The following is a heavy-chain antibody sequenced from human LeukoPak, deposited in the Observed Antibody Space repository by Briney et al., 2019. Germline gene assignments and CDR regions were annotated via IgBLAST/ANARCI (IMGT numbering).Heavy chain of an antibody. V-gene: IGHV4-30-4*08. J-gene: IGHJ4*02. CDR3: ARTYDYVWGSYRYTFDY. CDR1: GGSISSGDYY. D-gene: IGHD3-16*02. Sequence: SQTLSLTCTVSGGSISSGDYYWSWIRQPPGTGLEWIGYIYYSGSTYYNPSLKSRVTISVDTSKNQFSLKLSSVTTADTAVYYCARTYDYVWGSYRYTFDYWGQGTLVTVSS. CDR2: IYYSGST.